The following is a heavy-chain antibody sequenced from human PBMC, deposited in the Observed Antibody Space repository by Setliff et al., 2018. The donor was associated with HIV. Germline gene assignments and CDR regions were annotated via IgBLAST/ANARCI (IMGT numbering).Heavy chain of an antibody. V-gene: IGHV1-18*01. J-gene: IGHJ4*02. CDR2: ISAYNGNT. CDR3: ARVGGPYYDLLTGYYGAVDY. D-gene: IGHD3-9*01. CDR1: GYTFISYG. Sequence: ASVKVSCKASGYTFISYGITWVRQAPGQGLEWMGWISAYNGNTNYAQKLQGGVTMTTDTSTSTAYMELRSLRSDDTAVYYCARVGGPYYDLLTGYYGAVDYWGQGTLVTVSS.